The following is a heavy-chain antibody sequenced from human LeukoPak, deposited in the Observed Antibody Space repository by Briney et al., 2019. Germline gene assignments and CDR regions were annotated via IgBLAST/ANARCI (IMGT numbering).Heavy chain of an antibody. CDR1: GGSFSGYQ. CDR3: ARGGRTSDYYYYALDV. J-gene: IGHJ6*02. V-gene: IGHV4-34*01. D-gene: IGHD2-2*01. CDR2: INYGGST. Sequence: PSETLSLTCAVYGGSFSGYQWSWIRQPPGKGLEWIGEINYGGSTNYNPSLKSRVTISVDTSKNQFSLKLSSVTAADTAVYYCARGGRTSDYYYYALDVWGQGTTVTVS.